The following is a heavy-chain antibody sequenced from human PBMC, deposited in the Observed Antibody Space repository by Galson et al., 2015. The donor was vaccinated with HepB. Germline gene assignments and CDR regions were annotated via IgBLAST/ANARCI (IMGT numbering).Heavy chain of an antibody. CDR1: GFTVSSNY. Sequence: SLRLSCAASGFTVSSNYMSWVRQAPGKGLEWVSVIYSGGSTYYADSVKGRFTISRDNSKNTLYLQMNSLRAEDTAVYYCARDGVTMVRGVKFYYYGMDVWGQGTTGTVSS. CDR3: ARDGVTMVRGVKFYYYGMDV. CDR2: IYSGGST. D-gene: IGHD3-10*01. J-gene: IGHJ6*02. V-gene: IGHV3-66*02.